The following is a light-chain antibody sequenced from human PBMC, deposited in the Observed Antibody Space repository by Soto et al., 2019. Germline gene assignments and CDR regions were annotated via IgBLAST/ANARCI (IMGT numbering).Light chain of an antibody. CDR2: LAS. V-gene: IGKV1-5*03. CDR3: QQYNNYWT. CDR1: QSISNF. J-gene: IGKJ1*01. Sequence: DIQMTQSPSTLSASVGDRVTITCRASQSISNFLAWYQQKPGKAPKLLIYLASSLESGVPSRFSGSGSGTEFTLTISSLQPDDFATYYYQQYNNYWTFGQGTKVEIK.